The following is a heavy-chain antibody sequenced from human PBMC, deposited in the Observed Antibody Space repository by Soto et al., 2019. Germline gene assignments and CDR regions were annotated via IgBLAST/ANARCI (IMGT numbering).Heavy chain of an antibody. Sequence: GGSLRLSCAASGFTFTNYAMSWVRQAPGQGLEWVSAISGSGGRIYYADSVKGRFAISRDNSKNTLYLQMNSLRVEDTAIYYCAKDDRYCSGGRCYLPYYFDYWGQGTLVTVSS. V-gene: IGHV3-23*01. CDR3: AKDDRYCSGGRCYLPYYFDY. J-gene: IGHJ4*02. CDR1: GFTFTNYA. CDR2: ISGSGGRI. D-gene: IGHD2-15*01.